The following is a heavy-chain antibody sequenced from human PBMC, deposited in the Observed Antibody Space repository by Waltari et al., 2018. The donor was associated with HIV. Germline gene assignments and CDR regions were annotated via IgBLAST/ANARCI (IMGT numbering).Heavy chain of an antibody. CDR1: GYTVHSYG. D-gene: IGHD3-3*01. V-gene: IGHV1-18*01. J-gene: IGHJ4*02. Sequence: QVQLVQSGAEVKKPGDSVTSSCKASGYTVHSYGIGWVRQAHGQGLEWMGWNSSYHGNTNYAQHLQGRVTLTTDTSTSTAYMELRSLRSDDTAVYFCARVAQYQYDFWSGYRFDYWGQGTLVTVSS. CDR3: ARVAQYQYDFWSGYRFDY. CDR2: NSSYHGNT.